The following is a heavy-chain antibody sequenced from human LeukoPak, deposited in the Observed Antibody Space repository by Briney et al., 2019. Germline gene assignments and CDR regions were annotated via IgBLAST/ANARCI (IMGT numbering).Heavy chain of an antibody. CDR1: GFTFSSYG. J-gene: IGHJ4*02. D-gene: IGHD3-16*01. Sequence: GGSLRLSCAASGFTFSSYGMHWVREAPGKGLEWGALIRYDGSNKYYADPVKGRFTISRDNSKNTLYLQMNSLRAEDTAVYYCAKVGGGERVLDYWGQGTLVTVSS. V-gene: IGHV3-30*02. CDR3: AKVGGGERVLDY. CDR2: IRYDGSNK.